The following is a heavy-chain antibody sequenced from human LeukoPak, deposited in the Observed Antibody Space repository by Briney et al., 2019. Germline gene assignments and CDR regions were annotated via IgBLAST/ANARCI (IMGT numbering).Heavy chain of an antibody. D-gene: IGHD2-15*01. CDR3: ARDKWDVVVVAATRDSGMDV. CDR1: GYTFTGYY. J-gene: IGHJ6*02. CDR2: INPSSGGT. Sequence: ASVKVSCKASGYTFTGYYMHWVRQAPGQGLEWMGWINPSSGGTNYAQKFQGRVTMTRDTSISTAYMELSRLRSDDTAVYYCARDKWDVVVVAATRDSGMDVWGQGTTVTVSS. V-gene: IGHV1-2*02.